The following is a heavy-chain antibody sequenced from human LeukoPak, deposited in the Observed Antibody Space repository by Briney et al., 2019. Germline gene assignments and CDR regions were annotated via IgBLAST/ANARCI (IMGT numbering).Heavy chain of an antibody. CDR1: GFTFSSYE. D-gene: IGHD3-10*01. V-gene: IGHV3-7*04. J-gene: IGHJ4*02. CDR3: ARDCCASGSHDS. CDR2: IQQDGSVK. Sequence: PGGSLRLSCAASGFTFSSYEMNWVRQAPGKGLEWVANIQQDGSVKHYVDSVKGRFTISRDNARNSLYLQMNDLRAEDTAVYYCARDCCASGSHDSWGQGTLVTVSS.